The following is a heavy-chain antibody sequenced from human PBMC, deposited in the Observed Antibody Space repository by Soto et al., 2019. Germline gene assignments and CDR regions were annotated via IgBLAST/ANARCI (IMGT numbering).Heavy chain of an antibody. CDR3: ARNYYDRSGYPYYFDY. J-gene: IGHJ4*02. V-gene: IGHV4-4*02. D-gene: IGHD3-22*01. CDR2: IYHSGST. Sequence: PSETLSVTCAVSGGSISSSNCWSWVRQPPGKGLEWIGEIYHSGSTNYNPSLKSRVTISVDNSKNTLYLQMNSLRAEDTAVYYCARNYYDRSGYPYYFDYWGQRTLVTVSS. CDR1: GGSISSSNC.